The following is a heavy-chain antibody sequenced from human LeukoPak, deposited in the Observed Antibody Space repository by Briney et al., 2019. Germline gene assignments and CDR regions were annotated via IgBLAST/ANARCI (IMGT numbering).Heavy chain of an antibody. CDR3: ARDVRRYCSGGSCEFDY. D-gene: IGHD2-15*01. Sequence: PGGSLRLSCAASQFTFNRYWMTWVRQAPGKGLEWVANIKQDGSEKYYVDSVKGRFTISRDNAKNSLYLQMNSLRAEDTAVYYCARDVRRYCSGGSCEFDYWGQGTLVTVSS. CDR1: QFTFNRYW. J-gene: IGHJ4*02. CDR2: IKQDGSEK. V-gene: IGHV3-7*01.